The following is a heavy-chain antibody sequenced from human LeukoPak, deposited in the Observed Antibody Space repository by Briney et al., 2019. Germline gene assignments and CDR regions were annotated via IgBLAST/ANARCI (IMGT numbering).Heavy chain of an antibody. CDR3: AGISAKQQLFY. Sequence: PSETLSLTCTVSGGSISSYYWSWIRQPPGKGLEWIGYIYHSGSTYYNPSLKSRVTISVDRSKNQFSLKLSSVTAADTAVYYCAGISAKQQLFYWGQGTLVTVSS. V-gene: IGHV4-59*04. D-gene: IGHD6-13*01. J-gene: IGHJ4*02. CDR1: GGSISSYY. CDR2: IYHSGST.